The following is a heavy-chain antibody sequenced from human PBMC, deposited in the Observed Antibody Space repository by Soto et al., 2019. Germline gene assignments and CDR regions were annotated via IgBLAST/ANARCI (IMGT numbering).Heavy chain of an antibody. D-gene: IGHD3-3*01. J-gene: IGHJ4*02. CDR2: ISSSSSYI. CDR3: ARRSGSGVTDFWEYYFDY. Sequence: EVQLVESGGGLVKPGGSLRLSCAASGFTFSSYSMNWVRQAPGKGLEWVSSISSSSSYIYYADSVKGRFTISRDNAKNSMYLKMNSLRTEDTAVYYCARRSGSGVTDFWEYYFDYWGQGTLVTVSS. CDR1: GFTFSSYS. V-gene: IGHV3-21*01.